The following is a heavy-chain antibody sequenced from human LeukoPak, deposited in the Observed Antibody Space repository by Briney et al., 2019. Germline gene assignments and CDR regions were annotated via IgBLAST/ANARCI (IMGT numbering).Heavy chain of an antibody. V-gene: IGHV4-39*01. J-gene: IGHJ4*02. D-gene: IGHD1-26*01. Sequence: AETLSLTCTVSGASISGSGYYWGWIRQPPGKGLEWIGSIYSSGSTYYNASLQSRVTISIETSKNQISLRLNSVTAADTAMYYCAKSGGYGLIDYWGQGTLVTVSS. CDR2: IYSSGST. CDR1: GASISGSGYY. CDR3: AKSGGYGLIDY.